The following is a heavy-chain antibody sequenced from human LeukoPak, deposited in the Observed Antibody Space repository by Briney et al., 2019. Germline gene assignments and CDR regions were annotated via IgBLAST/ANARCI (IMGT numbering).Heavy chain of an antibody. D-gene: IGHD6-13*01. CDR2: INPSSGRT. V-gene: IGHV1-2*02. Sequence: ASVKVSCKASGYTXTAYFIYGVRQAPGQGLEWVGWINPSSGRTNSAQKFQGRVTMTRDTSISTAYMELSSLRSDDTAVYYCARAHVLRSSSRSFQHWGQGTLVSVAS. CDR3: ARAHVLRSSSRSFQH. CDR1: GYTXTAYF. J-gene: IGHJ1*01.